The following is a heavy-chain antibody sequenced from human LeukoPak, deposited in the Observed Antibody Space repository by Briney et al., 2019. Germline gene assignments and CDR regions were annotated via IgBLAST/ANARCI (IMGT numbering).Heavy chain of an antibody. CDR2: VIPIFGTA. CDR3: ARGSRVLLWFGETPLDY. CDR1: RGTFSSYA. J-gene: IGHJ4*02. D-gene: IGHD3-10*01. Sequence: GASVKVSCKASRGTFSSYAISWVRQDPGQGLEWMGGVIPIFGTAKYAQKFQGRVTIKADESTRTAYMELGSLRSEDTAVYYCARGSRVLLWFGETPLDYWGQGTLVTVSS. V-gene: IGHV1-69*01.